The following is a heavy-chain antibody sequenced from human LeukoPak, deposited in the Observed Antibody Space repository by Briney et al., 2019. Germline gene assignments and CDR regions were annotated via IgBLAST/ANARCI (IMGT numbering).Heavy chain of an antibody. D-gene: IGHD3-22*01. CDR1: GYGFTSYW. CDR3: ARRGSGYGHDL. CDR2: IYPGDSDT. V-gene: IGHV5-51*01. Sequence: GESLKISCKGSGYGFTSYWLGWVRHMPGKGLEWMGIIYPGDSDTRYSPSFQGQVSISADKSISTAYLQWSSLKASDTAVYYCARRGSGYGHDLWGRETLVTVSS. J-gene: IGHJ5*02.